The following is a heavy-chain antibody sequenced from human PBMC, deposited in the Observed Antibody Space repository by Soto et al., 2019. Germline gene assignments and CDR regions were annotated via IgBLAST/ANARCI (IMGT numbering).Heavy chain of an antibody. Sequence: PSETLSLTCTVSGGSISSYYWSWTRQPPGKGLEWIGYIYYIGSTNYNPSLKSRVTISVDTSKNQFSLKLSSVTAADTAVYYCARWLQWGYYYYGMDVWGQGTTVTAP. D-gene: IGHD5-12*01. CDR3: ARWLQWGYYYYGMDV. J-gene: IGHJ6*02. V-gene: IGHV4-59*13. CDR1: GGSISSYY. CDR2: IYYIGST.